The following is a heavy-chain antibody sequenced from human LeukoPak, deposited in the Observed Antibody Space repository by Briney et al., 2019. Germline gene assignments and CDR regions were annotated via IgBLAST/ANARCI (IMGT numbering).Heavy chain of an antibody. CDR1: GRSISSSSYY. V-gene: IGHV4-39*01. CDR2: IYYSGST. Sequence: PSGTLSLTCTVSGRSISSSSYYWGWLRQPPGKGLEWIGSIYYSGSTYYNPSLKSRVTISVDTSKNQFSLKLSSVTAADTDVYYCASLRESSSGWYEEWEFDYWGQGTLVTVSS. J-gene: IGHJ4*02. CDR3: ASLRESSSGWYEEWEFDY. D-gene: IGHD6-19*01.